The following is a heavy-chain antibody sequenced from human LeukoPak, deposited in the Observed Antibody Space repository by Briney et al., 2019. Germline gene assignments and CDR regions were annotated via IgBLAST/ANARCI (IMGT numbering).Heavy chain of an antibody. CDR2: ISYDGSNK. CDR3: AKDLESGYSYGQDY. V-gene: IGHV3-30-3*01. CDR1: GFTFSSYA. Sequence: GGSLRLSCAASGFTFSSYAMHWVRQAPGKGLEWVAVISYDGSNKYYADSVKGRFTISRDNSKNTLYLQMNSLRAEDTAVYYCAKDLESGYSYGQDYWGQGTLVTVSS. D-gene: IGHD5-18*01. J-gene: IGHJ4*02.